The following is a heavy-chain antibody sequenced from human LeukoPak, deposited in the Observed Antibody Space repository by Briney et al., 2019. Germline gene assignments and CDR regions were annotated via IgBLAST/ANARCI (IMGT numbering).Heavy chain of an antibody. CDR1: GGSIRSYY. CDR3: AQSHGDY. Sequence: PSETLSFTCTVSGGSIRSYYWRWIRQPPGKGLEWIGYIYYSGSTNYNPSLKSRVTISVDTSKNQFSLKLSSVTAADTAVYYCAQSHGDYWGQGTLVTVSS. V-gene: IGHV4-59*01. J-gene: IGHJ4*02. CDR2: IYYSGST.